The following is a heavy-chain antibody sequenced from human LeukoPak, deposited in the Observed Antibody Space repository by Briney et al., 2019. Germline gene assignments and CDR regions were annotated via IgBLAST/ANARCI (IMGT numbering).Heavy chain of an antibody. CDR3: ARPVKGYIDSYHYMDV. CDR2: ISDSGST. Sequence: SETLSLTCTVSGGSISIYYWSWIRQPPGKGLEWIGYISDSGSTNYNPSLKGRVTIFADTSKNQFSLRLSSVTAADTAVYFCARPVKGYIDSYHYMDVWGKGTTVTVSS. D-gene: IGHD5-18*01. J-gene: IGHJ6*03. V-gene: IGHV4-59*08. CDR1: GGSISIYY.